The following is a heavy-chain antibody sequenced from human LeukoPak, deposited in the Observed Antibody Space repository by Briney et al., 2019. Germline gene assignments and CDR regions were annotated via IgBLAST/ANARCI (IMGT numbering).Heavy chain of an antibody. CDR2: ISSSSSYI. CDR3: ARSPSDGWYFDY. D-gene: IGHD5-24*01. CDR1: GFTFSSYS. Sequence: PGGSLRLSCAASGFTFSSYSMNWVRQAPGKGLEWVSSISSSSSYIYYADSVKGRFTISRDNAKNSLYLQMNSLRAEDTAVYYCARSPSDGWYFDYWGQGTLVTVSS. V-gene: IGHV3-21*01. J-gene: IGHJ4*02.